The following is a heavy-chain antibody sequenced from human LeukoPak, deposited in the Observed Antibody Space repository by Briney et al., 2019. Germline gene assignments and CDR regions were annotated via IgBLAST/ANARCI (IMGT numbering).Heavy chain of an antibody. CDR3: ARVTMTTVTAFDY. Sequence: GGSLRLSCAASGFTFSSYSMNWVRQAPGKGLEWVSSISSSSSYIYYADSLKGRFTISRDNAKNSLYLQMNSLRAEDTAVYYCARVTMTTVTAFDYWGQGTLVTVSS. V-gene: IGHV3-21*01. CDR1: GFTFSSYS. CDR2: ISSSSSYI. J-gene: IGHJ4*02. D-gene: IGHD4-17*01.